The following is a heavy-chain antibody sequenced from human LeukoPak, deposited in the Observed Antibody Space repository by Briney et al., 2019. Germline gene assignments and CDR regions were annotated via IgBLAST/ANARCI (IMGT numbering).Heavy chain of an antibody. CDR1: GYTFTSYF. D-gene: IGHD2-21*02. CDR3: ARGRVTATDGFDI. Sequence: ASVKVSCTASGYTFTSYFIHWVRQAPGEGLEWMGIINPTGGSTRYAQKFQGRVTMTRDTSTSTAYMELSSLRSEDTAVYYCARGRVTATDGFDIWGQGTTVIVSS. V-gene: IGHV1-46*01. J-gene: IGHJ3*02. CDR2: INPTGGST.